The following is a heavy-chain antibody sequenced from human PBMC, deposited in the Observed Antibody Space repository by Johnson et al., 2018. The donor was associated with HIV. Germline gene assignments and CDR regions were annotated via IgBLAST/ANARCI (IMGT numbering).Heavy chain of an antibody. Sequence: VQLVESGGVVVQPGGSLRLSCAASGFTFSSYGMHWVRQAPGKGLEWVSAISGSGGSTYYADSVKGRFTISRDNAKNSLYLQMNSLRAEDTAVYYCARLIVGAPGAFDIWGQGTMVTVSS. CDR1: GFTFSSYG. J-gene: IGHJ3*02. CDR2: ISGSGGST. CDR3: ARLIVGAPGAFDI. D-gene: IGHD1-26*01. V-gene: IGHV3-23*04.